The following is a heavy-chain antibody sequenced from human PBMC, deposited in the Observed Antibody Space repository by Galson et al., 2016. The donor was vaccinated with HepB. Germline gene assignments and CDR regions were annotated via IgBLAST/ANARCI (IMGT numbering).Heavy chain of an antibody. CDR1: GFTFSSYW. CDR3: TRDPPHFWGLEFDY. J-gene: IGHJ4*02. V-gene: IGHV3-74*01. Sequence: SLRLSCAASGFTFSSYWMYWVRQAPGKGLMWVSRINSDGSSTNYADFVKGRFTISRDNAKNTLYLQMNSLRAEDTAVYYCTRDPPHFWGLEFDYWGQGTLVTVSS. D-gene: IGHD3-16*01. CDR2: INSDGSST.